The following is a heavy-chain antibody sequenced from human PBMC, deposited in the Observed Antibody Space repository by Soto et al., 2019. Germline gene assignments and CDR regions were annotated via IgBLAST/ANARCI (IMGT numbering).Heavy chain of an antibody. CDR3: ARGGSSIAALTTFDY. D-gene: IGHD6-6*01. CDR2: IYYSGST. Sequence: SETLSLTCTVSGGSISSYYWSWIRQPPGKGLEWIGYIYYSGSTNYNPSLKSRVTISVDTSKDQFSLKLSSVTAADTAVYYCARGGSSIAALTTFDYWGQGTLVTVSS. J-gene: IGHJ4*02. V-gene: IGHV4-59*01. CDR1: GGSISSYY.